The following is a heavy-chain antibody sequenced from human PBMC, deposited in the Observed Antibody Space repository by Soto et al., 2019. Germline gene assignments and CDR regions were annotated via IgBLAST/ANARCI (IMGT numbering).Heavy chain of an antibody. Sequence: SETLSLTCTVSGGSISSYYWSWIRQPPGKGLEWIGYIYYSGSTNYNPSLKSRVTISVDTSKNQFSLKLSSVTAADTAVYYCASNPSYYYGSGSYYKGTRYYFDYWGQGTLVTSPQ. V-gene: IGHV4-59*08. CDR2: IYYSGST. CDR1: GGSISSYY. CDR3: ASNPSYYYGSGSYYKGTRYYFDY. D-gene: IGHD3-10*01. J-gene: IGHJ4*02.